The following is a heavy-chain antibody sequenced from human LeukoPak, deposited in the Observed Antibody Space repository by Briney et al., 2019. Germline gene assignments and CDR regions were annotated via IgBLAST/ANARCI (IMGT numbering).Heavy chain of an antibody. CDR1: GGSISSYY. Sequence: PSETLSLTCTVSGGSISSYYWSWIRQPPGKGLEWIGYIYYSGSTNYNPSLKSRVTISVDTSKNQFSLKLSSVTAADTAVYYCAGRITMIVAPMAWGQGTLVTVSS. V-gene: IGHV4-59*12. CDR2: IYYSGST. CDR3: AGRITMIVAPMA. J-gene: IGHJ5*02. D-gene: IGHD3-22*01.